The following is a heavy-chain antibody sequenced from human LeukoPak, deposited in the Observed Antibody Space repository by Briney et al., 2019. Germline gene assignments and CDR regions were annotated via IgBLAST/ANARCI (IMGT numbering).Heavy chain of an antibody. Sequence: GGSLRLSCAASGFTFSSYWMHWVRHAPGKGLVWVSRINSDGSSTRYADSVKGRVTISRDNAKNTLYLQMNSLRAEDTAVYYCAELGITMIGGVWGKGTTVTISS. CDR1: GFTFSSYW. CDR3: AELGITMIGGV. V-gene: IGHV3-74*01. J-gene: IGHJ6*04. D-gene: IGHD3-10*02. CDR2: INSDGSST.